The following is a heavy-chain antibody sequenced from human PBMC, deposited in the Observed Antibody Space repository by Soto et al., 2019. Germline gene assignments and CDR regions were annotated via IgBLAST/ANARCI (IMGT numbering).Heavy chain of an antibody. D-gene: IGHD2-2*02. J-gene: IGHJ6*01. CDR1: GASIVRQC. CDR2: IYTSGST. CDR3: ARTSYNY. V-gene: IGHV4-4*07. Sequence: SVPLSLTCISSGASIVRQCRSWFREPAVKGLEWIGRIYTSGSTNYNPSLKSRVTMSVDTSKNQFSLKLSSVTAADTAVYYCARTSYNY.